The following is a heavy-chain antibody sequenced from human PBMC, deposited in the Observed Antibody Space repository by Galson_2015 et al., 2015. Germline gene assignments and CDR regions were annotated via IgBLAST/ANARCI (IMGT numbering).Heavy chain of an antibody. V-gene: IGHV3-23*01. CDR3: AKDQSGTYADTFNI. CDR2: ISGSGGGT. D-gene: IGHD1-26*01. CDR1: GFTFSDFA. J-gene: IGHJ3*02. Sequence: SLRLSCAASGFTFSDFAMSWVRQAPGKGLEWVSGISGSGGGTYYADSVKGRSTISRDNSKNTLFLQMNSLRAEDTAIYYCAKDQSGTYADTFNIWGHGTMVTVSS.